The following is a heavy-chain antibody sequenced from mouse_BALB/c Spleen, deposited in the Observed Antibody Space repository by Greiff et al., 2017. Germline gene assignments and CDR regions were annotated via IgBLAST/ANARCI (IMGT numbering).Heavy chain of an antibody. Sequence: EVQLVESGGGLVQPGGSRKLSCAASGFTFSGFGMPWVRQAPEKGLEWVAYISSGSSTIYYADTVKGRFTISRDNPKNTLFLQMTSLRSEDTAMYYCARGDYGDYWGQGTSVTVSS. CDR3: ARGDYGDY. D-gene: IGHD1-1*02. CDR2: ISSGSSTI. V-gene: IGHV5-17*02. J-gene: IGHJ4*01. CDR1: GFTFSGFG.